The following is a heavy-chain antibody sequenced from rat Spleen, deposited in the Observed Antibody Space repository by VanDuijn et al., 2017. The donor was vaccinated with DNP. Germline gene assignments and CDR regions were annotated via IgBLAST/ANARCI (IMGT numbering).Heavy chain of an antibody. Sequence: QVQLKESGPGLVQPSQTLSLTCTVSGFSLTSHTVSWVRQPPGKGLEWIAAMSSGGSTYYNSALKSRLSISRDTSKNQVFLKMTSLQTEDTGTYYCARDRPGAAASPYGLDAWCHGTSVTVSS. CDR2: MSSGGST. D-gene: IGHD1-2*01. CDR3: ARDRPGAAASPYGLDA. CDR1: GFSLTSHT. J-gene: IGHJ4*01. V-gene: IGHV2-6*01.